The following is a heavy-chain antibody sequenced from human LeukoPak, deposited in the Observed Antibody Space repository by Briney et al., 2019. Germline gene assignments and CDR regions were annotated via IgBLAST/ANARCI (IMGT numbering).Heavy chain of an antibody. CDR3: ARATKFYYYYYMDV. CDR2: IYTSGST. J-gene: IGHJ6*03. D-gene: IGHD2-2*01. CDR1: GGSISSGSYY. V-gene: IGHV4-61*02. Sequence: PSQTLSLTCTVSGGSISSGSYYWSWIRQAAGKGLEWIGRIYTSGSTNYNPSLKSRVTISVDTSKNQFSLKLSSVTAADTAVYYCARATKFYYYYYMDVWGKGTTVTVSS.